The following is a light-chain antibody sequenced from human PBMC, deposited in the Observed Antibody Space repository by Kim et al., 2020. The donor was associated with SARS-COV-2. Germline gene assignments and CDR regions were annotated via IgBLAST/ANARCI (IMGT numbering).Light chain of an antibody. CDR1: KLGDKY. V-gene: IGLV3-1*01. J-gene: IGLJ1*01. Sequence: PGQTASITCYGDKLGDKYACWYQQKPGQSPVLVIYQDSKRPSGIPERFSGSNSGNTATLTISGTQAMDEADYYCQAWDSSTHNYVFGAGTKVTVL. CDR2: QDS. CDR3: QAWDSSTHNYV.